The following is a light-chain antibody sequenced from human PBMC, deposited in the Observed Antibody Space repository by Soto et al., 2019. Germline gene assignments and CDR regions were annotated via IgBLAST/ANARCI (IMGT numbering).Light chain of an antibody. CDR1: QNISNW. CDR3: QQYRTYS. CDR2: HAS. J-gene: IGKJ1*01. Sequence: IQLTQSPSTLPASVGDRVTLTCRASQNISNWLAWYQQKPGTAPKLLIYHASILETAVPSRFSGNGSGTEFTLTISSLQPGDFATYYCQQYRTYSFGQGSRVEIK. V-gene: IGKV1-5*01.